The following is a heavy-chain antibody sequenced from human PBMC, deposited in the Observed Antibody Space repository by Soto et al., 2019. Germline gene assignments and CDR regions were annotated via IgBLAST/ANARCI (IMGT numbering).Heavy chain of an antibody. CDR1: GYIFTSYY. CDR3: ARIGSYHGFDY. J-gene: IGHJ4*02. D-gene: IGHD5-12*01. Sequence: QVHLVQSGAEVKKPGASVKVSCKASGYIFTSYYVHWVRQAPGQGLEWMGLINPGGGSTSYTQSFHGRVTMTRDTSTSTVYMELSSLRSEDTAVYYCARIGSYHGFDYWGQGTLVTVSS. V-gene: IGHV1-46*03. CDR2: INPGGGST.